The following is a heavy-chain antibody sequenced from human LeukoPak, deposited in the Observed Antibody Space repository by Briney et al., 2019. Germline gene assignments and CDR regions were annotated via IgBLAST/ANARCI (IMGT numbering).Heavy chain of an antibody. CDR3: AKSNYYGSGSYAPFDY. D-gene: IGHD3-10*01. CDR1: GFTFSSYA. CDR2: ISGSGGST. V-gene: IGHV3-23*01. J-gene: IGHJ4*02. Sequence: PGGSLRLSCAASGFTFSSYAMSWVREAPGKGPEWVSAISGSGGSTYYADSVKGRFTISRDNSKNTLYLQMNSLRAEDTAVYYCAKSNYYGSGSYAPFDYWGQGTLVTVSS.